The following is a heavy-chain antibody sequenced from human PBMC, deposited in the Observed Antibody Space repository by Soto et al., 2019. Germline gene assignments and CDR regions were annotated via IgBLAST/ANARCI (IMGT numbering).Heavy chain of an antibody. CDR3: ARSPTRTNYADYFDP. D-gene: IGHD4-17*01. J-gene: IGHJ5*02. CDR1: GGSISSYY. V-gene: IGHV4-59*12. Sequence: TSETLSLTCTVSGGSISSYYWSWIRQPPGKGLEWIGYIYYSGSTKYNPSLKSRVTISVDTSKNTLYLQMNSLGAEDTAVYYCARSPTRTNYADYFDPWGQGTLVTVSS. CDR2: IYYSGST.